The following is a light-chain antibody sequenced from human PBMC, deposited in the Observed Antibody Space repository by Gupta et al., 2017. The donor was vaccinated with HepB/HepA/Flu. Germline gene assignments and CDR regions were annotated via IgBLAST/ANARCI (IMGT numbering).Light chain of an antibody. CDR3: LQDNNSPPFT. V-gene: IGKV3-15*01. CDR2: GVS. J-gene: IGKJ2*01. Sequence: EIMMTQSPATLSVSPGERATLSCRASQSVGTNLAWYQQKPGQSPRLLIYGVSTRATGLPARFSGRGSGTEFTLTISSLQTEDFASYNCLQDNNSPPFTFGQGTKLEIK. CDR1: QSVGTN.